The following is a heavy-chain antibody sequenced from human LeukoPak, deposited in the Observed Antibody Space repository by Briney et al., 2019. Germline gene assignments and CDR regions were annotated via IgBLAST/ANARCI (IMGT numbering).Heavy chain of an antibody. CDR2: ISGSGSDT. J-gene: IGHJ4*02. D-gene: IGHD3-22*01. CDR3: ARVNPISSGFYAY. Sequence: GGSLRLSCAASGFTFSDYYMTWIRQAPGKGLERLSYISGSGSDTNYVDSVQGRFTISGDNAKNSLYLQMNSLRAEDTAVYYCARVNPISSGFYAYWGQGTLVTVSS. CDR1: GFTFSDYY. V-gene: IGHV3-11*06.